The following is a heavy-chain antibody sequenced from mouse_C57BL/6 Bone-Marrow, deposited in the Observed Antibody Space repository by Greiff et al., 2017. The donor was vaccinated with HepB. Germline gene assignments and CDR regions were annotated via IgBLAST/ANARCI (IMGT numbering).Heavy chain of an antibody. CDR3: ARGIYGSSYDY. J-gene: IGHJ2*01. D-gene: IGHD1-1*01. V-gene: IGHV1-50*01. CDR2: IDPSDSYT. CDR1: GYTFTSYW. Sequence: VQLQQPGAELVKPGASVKLSCKASGYTFTSYWMQWVKQRPGQGLEWIGEIDPSDSYTNYNQKFKGKATLTVDTSSSTAYMQLSSLTSEDSAVYYCARGIYGSSYDYWGQGTTRTVSS.